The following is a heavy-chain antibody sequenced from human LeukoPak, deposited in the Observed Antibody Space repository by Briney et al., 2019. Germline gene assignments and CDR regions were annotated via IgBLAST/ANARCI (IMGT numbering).Heavy chain of an antibody. CDR2: INPSGGST. Sequence: ASVKVSCKASGYTFTGYYMHWVRQAPGQGLVWMGIINPSGGSTSYAQKFQGRVTMTRGMSTSTVYMELSSLRSEDTAVYYCARDRPYGDYYYYMDVWGKGTTATVSS. J-gene: IGHJ6*03. CDR1: GYTFTGYY. CDR3: ARDRPYGDYYYYMDV. V-gene: IGHV1-46*01. D-gene: IGHD4-17*01.